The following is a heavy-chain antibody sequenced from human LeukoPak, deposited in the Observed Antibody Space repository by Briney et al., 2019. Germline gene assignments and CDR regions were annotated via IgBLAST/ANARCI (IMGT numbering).Heavy chain of an antibody. CDR2: TNLHGTAV. CDR3: ASAYTYVRLGDH. Sequence: PGGSLRLSCAVSGLSFINYWMHWVRQAPGKGLVWVARTNLHGTAVDYADSVKGRFTISRDNAKNTLFLQMNSLRAEDTAVYYCASAYTYVRLGDHWGQGTLVTVSS. CDR1: GLSFINYW. J-gene: IGHJ4*02. D-gene: IGHD3-16*01. V-gene: IGHV3-74*01.